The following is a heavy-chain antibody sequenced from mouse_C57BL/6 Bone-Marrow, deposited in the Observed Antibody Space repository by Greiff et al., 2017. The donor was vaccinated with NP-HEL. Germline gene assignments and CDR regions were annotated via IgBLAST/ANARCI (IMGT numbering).Heavy chain of an antibody. Sequence: QVQLKESGAELARPGASVKMSCKASGYTFTSYTMHWVKQRPGQGLEWIGYINPSSGYPKYNQKFKDPATLPADKSSSTAYMPLSSLTAEDAAVYYCARQTGSMDYWGQGTSVTVSS. J-gene: IGHJ4*01. CDR3: ARQTGSMDY. CDR2: INPSSGYP. V-gene: IGHV1-4*01. D-gene: IGHD4-1*01. CDR1: GYTFTSYT.